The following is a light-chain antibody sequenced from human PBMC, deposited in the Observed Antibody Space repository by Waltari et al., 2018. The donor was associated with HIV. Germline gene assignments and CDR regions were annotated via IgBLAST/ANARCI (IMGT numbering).Light chain of an antibody. Sequence: DFVLSQSPDSLAVSLVESATIHFTSSQSVLYRSNNMNYLSWYQQKAGQPPKLLIYWASTRASGVPDRIRGSGSGTDFTLTINSLQAEDVAVYYCQQYYNTPYTFGQGTKLEIK. J-gene: IGKJ2*01. V-gene: IGKV4-1*01. CDR1: QSVLYRSNNMNY. CDR2: WAS. CDR3: QQYYNTPYT.